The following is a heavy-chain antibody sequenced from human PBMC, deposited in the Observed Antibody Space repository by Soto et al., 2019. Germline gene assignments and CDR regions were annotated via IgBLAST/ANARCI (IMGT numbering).Heavy chain of an antibody. CDR2: ISWDGGST. J-gene: IGHJ6*02. V-gene: IGHV3-43D*04. CDR3: AKDTGDSSSRHYYYYYGMDV. Sequence: PXGSLRLSCAASGFTFDDYAMHWVRQAPGKGLEWVSLISWDGGSTYYADSVKGRFTISRDNSKNSLYLQMNSLRAEDTALYYCAKDTGDSSSRHYYYYYGMDVWGQGATVTVSS. CDR1: GFTFDDYA. D-gene: IGHD6-6*01.